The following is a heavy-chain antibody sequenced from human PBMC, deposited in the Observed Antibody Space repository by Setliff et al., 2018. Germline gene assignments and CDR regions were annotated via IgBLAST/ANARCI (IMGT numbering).Heavy chain of an antibody. Sequence: VASVKVSCKASGYTFTGSYIHWVRQAPGQGLEWMGWINPNTGGTNYAQKFQGRVTMTRDTPISTAYMELSRLRSDDTAVYYCARASYGFWSGYWGDYYYMDVWGKGTTVTVSS. V-gene: IGHV1-2*02. CDR1: GYTFTGSY. CDR3: ARASYGFWSGYWGDYYYMDV. D-gene: IGHD3-3*01. J-gene: IGHJ6*03. CDR2: INPNTGGT.